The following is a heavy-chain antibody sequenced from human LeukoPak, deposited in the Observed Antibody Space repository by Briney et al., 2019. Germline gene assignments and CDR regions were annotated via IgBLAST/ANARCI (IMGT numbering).Heavy chain of an antibody. D-gene: IGHD2-2*01. CDR1: GGTFSSYA. Sequence: GASVKVSCKASGGTFSSYAISWVRQAPGQGLEWMGGIIPIFGTANYAQKFQGRVTITADESTSTAYMELSSLRSEDTAVYYCARDRGCSSTSWYAPNFDYWGQGTLVTVSS. V-gene: IGHV1-69*13. J-gene: IGHJ4*02. CDR2: IIPIFGTA. CDR3: ARDRGCSSTSWYAPNFDY.